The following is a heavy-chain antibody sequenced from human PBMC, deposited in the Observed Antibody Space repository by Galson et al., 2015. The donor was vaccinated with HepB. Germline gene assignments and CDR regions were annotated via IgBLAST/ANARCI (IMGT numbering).Heavy chain of an antibody. CDR1: GYTFTNYV. CDR3: ASVTSIYDFSSSAYSYYYYGMDV. V-gene: IGHV7-4-1*02. Sequence: SVKVSCKASGYTFTNYVMNWVRRAPGQGLEWMGGINTNTGTPTYAQGFTGRFVFSLDTSVRTAYLQISSLKTEDTAVYYCASVTSIYDFSSSAYSYYYYGMDVWGQGTTVTVSS. CDR2: INTNTGTP. J-gene: IGHJ6*02. D-gene: IGHD2-2*01.